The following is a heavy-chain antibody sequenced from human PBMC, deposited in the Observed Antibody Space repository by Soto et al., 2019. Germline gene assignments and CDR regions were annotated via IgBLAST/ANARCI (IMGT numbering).Heavy chain of an antibody. Sequence: GGSLRLSCAASGFTFSSYAMSWVRQAPGKGLEWVSAISGSGGSTYYADSVKGRFTISRDNSKNTLYLQMNSLRAEDTAVYYCAKFEQYQLLFAVLDYWGQGTLVTVSS. CDR2: ISGSGGST. J-gene: IGHJ4*02. D-gene: IGHD2-2*01. V-gene: IGHV3-23*01. CDR3: AKFEQYQLLFAVLDY. CDR1: GFTFSSYA.